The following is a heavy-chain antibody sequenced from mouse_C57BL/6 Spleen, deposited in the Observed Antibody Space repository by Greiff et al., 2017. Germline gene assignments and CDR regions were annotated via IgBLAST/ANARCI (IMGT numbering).Heavy chain of an antibody. CDR2: IWSGGST. CDR3: ARNTPDYYGSSYGFAY. V-gene: IGHV2-2*01. J-gene: IGHJ3*01. Sequence: QVQLQQSGPGLVQPSQSLSITCTVSGFSLTSYGVHWVRQSPGKGLEWLGVIWSGGSTDYNAAFISRLSISKDNSKSQVFFKMNSLQADDTAIYYWARNTPDYYGSSYGFAYWGQGTLVTVSA. CDR1: GFSLTSYG. D-gene: IGHD1-1*01.